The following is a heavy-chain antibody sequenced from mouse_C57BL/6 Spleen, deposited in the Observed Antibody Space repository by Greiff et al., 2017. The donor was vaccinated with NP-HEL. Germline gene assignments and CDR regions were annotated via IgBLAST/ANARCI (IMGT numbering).Heavy chain of an antibody. D-gene: IGHD2-1*01. CDR3: ARNYGNSYAY. CDR2: INPNNGGT. V-gene: IGHV1-18*01. Sequence: EVQLQESGPELVKPGASVKIPCKASGYTFTDYNMDWVKQSHGKSLEWIGDINPNNGGTIYNQKFKGKATLTRDNSASTAYMELRSLTSEDTAVYYCARNYGNSYAYWGKGTLVTVSA. J-gene: IGHJ3*01. CDR1: GYTFTDYN.